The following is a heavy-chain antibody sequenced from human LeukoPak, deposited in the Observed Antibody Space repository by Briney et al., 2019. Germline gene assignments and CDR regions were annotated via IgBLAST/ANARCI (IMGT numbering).Heavy chain of an antibody. V-gene: IGHV1-2*07. Sequence: GASVKVSCKASGYTFTGYYIHWVRQAPGQGLECMGWINPNSGGTNYAHKFQGRVTMTRDTSISTAYMELSRLRSDDTAVYYCARGGSGSYFSWLDPWGQGTLVTVSS. D-gene: IGHD3-10*01. CDR1: GYTFTGYY. CDR2: INPNSGGT. CDR3: ARGGSGSYFSWLDP. J-gene: IGHJ5*02.